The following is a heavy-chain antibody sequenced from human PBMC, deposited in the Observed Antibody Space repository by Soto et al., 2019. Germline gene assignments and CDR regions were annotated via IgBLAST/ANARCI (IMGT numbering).Heavy chain of an antibody. CDR3: TRDITYNSGWFDY. CDR1: GFTFSSYS. J-gene: IGHJ4*02. CDR2: ISSSSSTI. V-gene: IGHV3-48*01. D-gene: IGHD6-19*01. Sequence: EVQLVESGGGLVQPGGSLRLSCAASGFTFSSYSMNWVRQARGKGLEWVSYISSSSSTIYYADSVKGRFTISRDNAKNSLYLQMNSLRGDDTAIYYCTRDITYNSGWFDYWGQGTLVTVSS.